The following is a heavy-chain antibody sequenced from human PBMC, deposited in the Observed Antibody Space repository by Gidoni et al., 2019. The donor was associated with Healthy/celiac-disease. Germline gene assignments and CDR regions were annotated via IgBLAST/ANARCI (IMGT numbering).Heavy chain of an antibody. J-gene: IGHJ4*02. CDR1: GYSISSGYY. Sequence: QVQLQESGPGLVKPSETLSLTCTVSGYSISSGYYWGWIRQPPGKGLEWIGSIYHSGSTYYNPSLKSRVTISVDTSKNQFSLKLSSVTAADTAVYYCARRSPSYGAGWGQGTLVTVSS. V-gene: IGHV4-38-2*02. D-gene: IGHD1-26*01. CDR3: ARRSPSYGAG. CDR2: IYHSGST.